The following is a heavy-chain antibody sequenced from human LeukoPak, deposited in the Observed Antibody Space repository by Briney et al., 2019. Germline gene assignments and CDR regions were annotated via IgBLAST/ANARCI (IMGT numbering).Heavy chain of an antibody. D-gene: IGHD4-17*01. CDR1: GFTFSTYA. Sequence: PEGSLRLSCAASGFTFSTYAMTWVRQAAEKGLEWVSIINAGGGETYYADSVKGRFTISRDNSKNTLYLQMNSLRVEDTAVYYCGRDPNGDYFGAFEFWGQETLVTVSA. V-gene: IGHV3-23*01. CDR2: INAGGGET. J-gene: IGHJ3*01. CDR3: GRDPNGDYFGAFEF.